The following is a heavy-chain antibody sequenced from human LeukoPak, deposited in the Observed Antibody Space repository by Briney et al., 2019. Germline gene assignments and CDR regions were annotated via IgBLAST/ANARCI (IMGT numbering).Heavy chain of an antibody. CDR1: GFTFDDYA. Sequence: GGSLRLSCAASGFTFDDYAMHWVRQAPGKGLEWVSLISGDGGSTYYADSVKGRFTISRDNSKNSLYLQMNSLSTEDTALYYCATQGRNYYGMDVWGQGTTVTVSS. V-gene: IGHV3-43*02. J-gene: IGHJ6*02. CDR2: ISGDGGST. CDR3: ATQGRNYYGMDV.